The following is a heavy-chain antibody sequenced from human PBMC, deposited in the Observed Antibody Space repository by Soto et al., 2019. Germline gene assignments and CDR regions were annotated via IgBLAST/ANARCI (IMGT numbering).Heavy chain of an antibody. D-gene: IGHD6-6*01. Sequence: SETLSLTCAVYGGSFSGYYWSWIRQPPGKGLEWIGEINHSGSTNYNPSLKSRVTISVDTSKNQFSLKLSSVTAADTAVYYCARVRIADRHLYYYGMDVWGQGTTVTVSS. J-gene: IGHJ6*02. V-gene: IGHV4-34*01. CDR2: INHSGST. CDR3: ARVRIADRHLYYYGMDV. CDR1: GGSFSGYY.